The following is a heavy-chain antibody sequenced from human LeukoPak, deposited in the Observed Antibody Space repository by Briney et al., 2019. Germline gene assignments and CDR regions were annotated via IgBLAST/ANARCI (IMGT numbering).Heavy chain of an antibody. V-gene: IGHV4-34*01. CDR3: ARDLRVVGPDYDFWSGYYKGYYYGMDV. CDR2: INHSGST. J-gene: IGHJ6*02. Sequence: PSETLSLTCAVYGGSFSGYYWSWIRQPPGKGLEWIGEINHSGSTNYNPSLKSRVTISVDTSKNQLSLKLSSVTAADTAVYYCARDLRVVGPDYDFWSGYYKGYYYGMDVWGQGTTVTVSS. D-gene: IGHD3-3*01. CDR1: GGSFSGYY.